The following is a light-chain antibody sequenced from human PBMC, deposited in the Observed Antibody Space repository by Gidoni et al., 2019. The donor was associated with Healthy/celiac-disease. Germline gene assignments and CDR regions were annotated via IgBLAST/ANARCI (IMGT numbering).Light chain of an antibody. V-gene: IGLV3-1*01. CDR3: QAWDSSTEGVV. CDR2: QDS. CDR1: KLGDKY. J-gene: IGLJ2*01. Sequence: SDELTQPPSVSVSPGQTASITCSGDKLGDKYACWYQQKPGQSPVLVIYQDSKRPSGIPERFSGSHSGNTATLTLSGTQAMDEADYYCQAWDSSTEGVVFGGGTKLTVL.